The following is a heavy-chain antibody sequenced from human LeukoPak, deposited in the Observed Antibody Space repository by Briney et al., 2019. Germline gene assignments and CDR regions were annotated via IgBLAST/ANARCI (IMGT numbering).Heavy chain of an antibody. D-gene: IGHD1-1*01. Sequence: SETLSLTCTVSGGSISSSSYYWGWIRQPPGKGLEWIGSIFYSGSTYYNPSLKSRVTISVDTSKNQFSLKLSSVTAADTAVYYCARSGSSRVLGGRDAYYYYYYMDVWGKGTTVTISS. CDR2: IFYSGST. V-gene: IGHV4-39*07. J-gene: IGHJ6*03. CDR1: GGSISSSSYY. CDR3: ARSGSSRVLGGRDAYYYYYYMDV.